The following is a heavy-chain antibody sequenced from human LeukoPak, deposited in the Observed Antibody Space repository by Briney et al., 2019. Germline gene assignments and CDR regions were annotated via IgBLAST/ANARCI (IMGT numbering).Heavy chain of an antibody. V-gene: IGHV4-34*01. Sequence: PSETLSLTCAVYGGSFSGYYWSWIRQPPGKGLEWIGEINHSGSTNYNPSLKSRVTISVDTSKNQFSLKLSSVTAADTAVYYCARAGSWYSSGWYTPGWNWFDPWGQGTLVTVSS. CDR1: GGSFSGYY. J-gene: IGHJ5*02. CDR2: INHSGST. D-gene: IGHD6-19*01. CDR3: ARAGSWYSSGWYTPGWNWFDP.